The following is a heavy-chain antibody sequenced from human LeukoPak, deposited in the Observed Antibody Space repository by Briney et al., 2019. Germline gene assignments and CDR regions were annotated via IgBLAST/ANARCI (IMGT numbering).Heavy chain of an antibody. V-gene: IGHV3-NL1*01. D-gene: IGHD3-16*01. J-gene: IGHJ4*02. CDR2: IYYDGDT. CDR1: GFAFTDYA. CDR3: AKGGEMRTFFFDS. Sequence: GGSLRLSCAASGFAFTDYAMHWVRQAPGKGLQWVSIIYYDGDTSYADSVKGRFSISRDISKNTLYLQMSSLRADDTAVYYCAKGGEMRTFFFDSWGQGSLVTASS.